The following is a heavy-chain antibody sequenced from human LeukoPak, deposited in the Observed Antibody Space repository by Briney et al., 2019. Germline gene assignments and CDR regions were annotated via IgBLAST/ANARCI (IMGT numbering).Heavy chain of an antibody. J-gene: IGHJ4*02. CDR3: ARHRSADDGRRLDS. CDR2: IYPGDSDT. CDR1: GYDFTTYW. Sequence: GESLKISCKVSGYDFTTYWIGWVRQMPGKGLEWMGIIYPGDSDTRYSPSSQGQVTISADESISTAYLQWSSLKASDTAMYYCARHRSADDGRRLDSWGQGTLVTVSS. D-gene: IGHD2-2*01. V-gene: IGHV5-51*01.